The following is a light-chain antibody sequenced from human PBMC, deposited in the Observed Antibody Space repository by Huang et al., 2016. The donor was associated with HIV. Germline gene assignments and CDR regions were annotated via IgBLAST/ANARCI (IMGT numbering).Light chain of an antibody. CDR1: QSLLDSNGYNY. CDR3: MQALQTPLT. Sequence: DIVLTQSPLSLPVIPGEPASISCRSNQSLLDSNGYNYLDWYVQKPGQSPQLLIFLGSYWASGVPDRFSGSGSGTEFTLKISRVEAEDVWVYYCMQALQTPLTFGGGTKVEIK. J-gene: IGKJ4*01. CDR2: LGS. V-gene: IGKV2-28*01.